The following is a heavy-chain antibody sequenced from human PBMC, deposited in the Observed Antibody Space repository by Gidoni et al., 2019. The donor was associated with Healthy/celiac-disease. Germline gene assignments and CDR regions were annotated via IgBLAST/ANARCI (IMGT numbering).Heavy chain of an antibody. Sequence: QVQLQESGPGLVKPSQTLSLTCTVSGCSITSGGYYWSWIRQHPGKGLEWIGYIYYSGSTYYNPSLKSRVTISVDTSKNQFSLKLSSVTAADTAVYYCARARRGGCSSTSCSLGWFDPWGQGTLVTVSS. CDR1: GCSITSGGYY. CDR2: IYYSGST. V-gene: IGHV4-31*03. D-gene: IGHD2-2*01. CDR3: ARARRGGCSSTSCSLGWFDP. J-gene: IGHJ5*02.